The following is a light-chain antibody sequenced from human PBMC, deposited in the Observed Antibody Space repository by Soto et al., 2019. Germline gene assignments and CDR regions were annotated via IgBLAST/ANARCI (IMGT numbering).Light chain of an antibody. CDR2: DAT. V-gene: IGKV3-11*01. CDR3: QQYGNSPIT. Sequence: EIELTQSPATLSMSPGERATLSCRASQSVFTYLAWYQQKPGQAHRLLIHDATNRATGIPARFSGSGSGTDFTLTISRLEPEDFAVYYCQQYGNSPITVGQGTRLEIK. CDR1: QSVFTY. J-gene: IGKJ5*01.